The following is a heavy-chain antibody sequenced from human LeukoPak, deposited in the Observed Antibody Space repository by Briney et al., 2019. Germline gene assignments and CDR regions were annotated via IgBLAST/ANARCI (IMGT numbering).Heavy chain of an antibody. CDR3: ARRAGAYSHPYDY. Sequence: GGSLRLSCAASGFTFSDYYMSWVRQAPGKGLEWVSVIYSGGSTYYADSVKGRFTISRDNSKNTLYLQMNSLRAEDTAVYYCARRAGAYSHPYDYWGQGTLVTVSS. J-gene: IGHJ4*02. CDR2: IYSGGST. V-gene: IGHV3-66*04. CDR1: GFTFSDYY. D-gene: IGHD4/OR15-4a*01.